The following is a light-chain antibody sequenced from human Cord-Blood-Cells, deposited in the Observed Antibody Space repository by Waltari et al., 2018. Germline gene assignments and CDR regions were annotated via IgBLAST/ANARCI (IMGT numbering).Light chain of an antibody. Sequence: QSVLTQPPSASGTLGQSVTISCSGSSSNIGSNTVNWYQQLPGTAPKLLIYRNNQRPSGVPDRFSGSKSGTSASLAISGLQAEDEADYYCAAWDDSLNGVVFGGGTKLTVL. CDR2: RNN. J-gene: IGLJ2*01. CDR3: AAWDDSLNGVV. V-gene: IGLV1-44*01. CDR1: SSNIGSNT.